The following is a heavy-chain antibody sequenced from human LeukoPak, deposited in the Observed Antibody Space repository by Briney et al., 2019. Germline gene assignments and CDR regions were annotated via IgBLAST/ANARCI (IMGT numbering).Heavy chain of an antibody. CDR3: ARDPFPRYSSGWYGY. J-gene: IGHJ4*02. Sequence: ASVKVSCKASGYTFTSYAMHWVRPAPGQRLEWMGWINAGNGNTKYSQKFQGRVTITRDTSASTAYMELSSLRSEDTAVYYCARDPFPRYSSGWYGYWGQGTLVTVSS. CDR2: INAGNGNT. V-gene: IGHV1-3*01. D-gene: IGHD6-19*01. CDR1: GYTFTSYA.